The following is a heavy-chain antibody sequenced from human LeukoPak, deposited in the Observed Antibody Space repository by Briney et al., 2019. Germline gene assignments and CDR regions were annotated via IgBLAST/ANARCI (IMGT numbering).Heavy chain of an antibody. J-gene: IGHJ5*02. D-gene: IGHD3-10*01. V-gene: IGHV3-20*04. Sequence: PGGSLRLSCAVSGFTFDDYGMSWVRQAPGKGLEWVSVVNWYGGSTGYADSVKGRFTISRDNAKNTLYLQMNSLRAEDTAVYYCARAASDYYGSGSYYAPENWFDPWGQGTLVTVSS. CDR1: GFTFDDYG. CDR3: ARAASDYYGSGSYYAPENWFDP. CDR2: VNWYGGST.